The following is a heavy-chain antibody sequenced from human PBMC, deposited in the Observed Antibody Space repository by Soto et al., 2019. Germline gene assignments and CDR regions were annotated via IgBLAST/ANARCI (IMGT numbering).Heavy chain of an antibody. Sequence: GGSLRLSCAASEFTFSNYAMSWVRQAPGKGLEWVSAISYGGGTTYYADSVKGRFTISRDNSKNTLYLQMNSLRAEDTAVYFCARVYYSNLPYYFYYMDVWGQGTTVTVSS. D-gene: IGHD4-4*01. V-gene: IGHV3-23*01. J-gene: IGHJ6*02. CDR3: ARVYYSNLPYYFYYMDV. CDR2: ISYGGGTT. CDR1: EFTFSNYA.